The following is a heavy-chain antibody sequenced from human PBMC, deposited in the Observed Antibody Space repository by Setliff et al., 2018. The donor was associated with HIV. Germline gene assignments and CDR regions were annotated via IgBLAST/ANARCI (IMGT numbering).Heavy chain of an antibody. V-gene: IGHV3-7*01. Sequence: SGGSLRLSCAASGFTFSSYWMSWVRQAPGKGPEWVANIKTDGSEKFYVDSVKGRFTISRDNAKNSLYLQMNSLRAEDTAVYYCARDSVRGASWYPGGFDVWGQGAMVTVSS. J-gene: IGHJ3*01. CDR2: IKTDGSEK. D-gene: IGHD3-10*01. CDR1: GFTFSSYW. CDR3: ARDSVRGASWYPGGFDV.